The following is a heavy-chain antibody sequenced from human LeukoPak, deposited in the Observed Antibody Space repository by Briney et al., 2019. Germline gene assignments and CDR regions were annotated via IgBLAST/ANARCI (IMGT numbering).Heavy chain of an antibody. Sequence: SETLSLPCAVYGGSFNAYYWRWVRQPPGKGLEWIGEINHRGSTNYNPSLKSRVTISVDTSKNQFSLKLSSVTAADTAVYYCAGRLRGFYFDYWGQGTLVTVSS. CDR2: INHRGST. CDR3: AGRLRGFYFDY. D-gene: IGHD3-16*01. J-gene: IGHJ4*02. V-gene: IGHV4-34*01. CDR1: GGSFNAYY.